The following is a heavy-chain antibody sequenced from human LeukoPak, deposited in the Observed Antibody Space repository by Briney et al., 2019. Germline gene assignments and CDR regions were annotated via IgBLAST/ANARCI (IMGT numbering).Heavy chain of an antibody. J-gene: IGHJ6*02. CDR3: AVSYFYYYGMAV. Sequence: PGGSLRLSCAASGFTFSSYGMHWVRQAPGKGLEWVAVIWYDGSNKYYADSVKGRFTISRDNSKNTLYLQMNSLRAEDTAVYYCAVSYFYYYGMAVWGQGTTVTVSS. V-gene: IGHV3-33*01. CDR2: IWYDGSNK. CDR1: GFTFSSYG.